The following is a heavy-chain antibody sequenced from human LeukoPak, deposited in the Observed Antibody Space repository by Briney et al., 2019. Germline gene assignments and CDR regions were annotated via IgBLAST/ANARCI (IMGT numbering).Heavy chain of an antibody. J-gene: IGHJ4*02. CDR1: GGTFSSYA. CDR3: ARDRSYYDSSGFLDY. V-gene: IGHV1-69*05. CDR2: IIPIFGTA. D-gene: IGHD3-22*01. Sequence: SVKVSCKASGGTFSSYAISWVRQAPGQGLEWMGRIIPIFGTANYAQKFQGRVAITTDESTSTAYMELSSLRSEDTAVYYCARDRSYYDSSGFLDYWGQGTLVTVSS.